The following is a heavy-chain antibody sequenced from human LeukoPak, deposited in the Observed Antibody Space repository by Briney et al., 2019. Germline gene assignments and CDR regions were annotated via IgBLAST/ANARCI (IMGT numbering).Heavy chain of an antibody. Sequence: GGSLRLSCAASGFTFSSYAMSWVRQAPGKGLEWVPAISGSGGSTYYADSVKGRFTISRDNAKNTLYLQMNSLRAEDTAVYYCAREWVGYYGSGSYFYYYGMDVWGQGTTVTVSS. CDR3: AREWVGYYGSGSYFYYYGMDV. V-gene: IGHV3-23*01. D-gene: IGHD3-10*01. CDR2: ISGSGGST. CDR1: GFTFSSYA. J-gene: IGHJ6*02.